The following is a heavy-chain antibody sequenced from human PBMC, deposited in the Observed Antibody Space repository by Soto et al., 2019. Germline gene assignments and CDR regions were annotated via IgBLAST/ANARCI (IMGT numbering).Heavy chain of an antibody. D-gene: IGHD2-15*01. CDR2: ISSSGSTI. V-gene: IGHV3-11*01. CDR1: GFTFSDYY. Sequence: GGSLRLSCAASGFTFSDYYMSWIRQAPGKGLEWVSYISSSGSTIYYADSVKGRFTISRDNAKNSLYLQMNSLRAEDTAVYYCAPDLPTPPVVVAASFDYWGQGTLVTVSS. CDR3: APDLPTPPVVVAASFDY. J-gene: IGHJ4*02.